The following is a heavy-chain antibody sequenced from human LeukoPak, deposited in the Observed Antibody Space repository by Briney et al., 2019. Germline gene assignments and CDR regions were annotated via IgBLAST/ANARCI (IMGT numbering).Heavy chain of an antibody. CDR3: ARNLTGQPDF. CDR2: IDSEGGST. V-gene: IGHV3-74*01. D-gene: IGHD7-27*01. J-gene: IGHJ4*02. Sequence: GGSLRLSCAASGFTFSSYWMHWVRQAPGKGLLWVSRIDSEGGSTRYADSVKGRFTISRDNAKNTLFLQMNSLRVDDTAVYYCARNLTGQPDFWGQGTLVTVSS. CDR1: GFTFSSYW.